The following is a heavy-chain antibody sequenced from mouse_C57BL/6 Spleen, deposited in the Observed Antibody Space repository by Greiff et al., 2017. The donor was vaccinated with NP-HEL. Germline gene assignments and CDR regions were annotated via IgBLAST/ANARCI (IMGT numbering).Heavy chain of an antibody. CDR3: ARSGGYGNYDYYAMDY. Sequence: VQLQQSGAELVKPGASVKISCKASGYAFSSYWMNWVKQRPGKGLEWIGQIYPGDGDTNYNGKFKGQATLTADKSSSTAYMQLSSLTSEDSAVYFCARSGGYGNYDYYAMDYWGQGTSVTVSS. D-gene: IGHD2-1*01. CDR1: GYAFSSYW. V-gene: IGHV1-80*01. CDR2: IYPGDGDT. J-gene: IGHJ4*01.